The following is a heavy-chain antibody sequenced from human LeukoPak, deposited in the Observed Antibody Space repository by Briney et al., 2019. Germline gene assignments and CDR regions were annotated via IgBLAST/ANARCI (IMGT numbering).Heavy chain of an antibody. CDR3: ARGEYSSSWDHHYFDY. CDR1: GYTFTGYY. D-gene: IGHD6-13*01. J-gene: IGHJ4*02. CDR2: INPNSGGT. Sequence: ASVKVSCKASGYTFTGYYMHWVRQAPGQGLEWMGRINPNSGGTNYAQTFQGRVTMTRDTSITTAYLEVSSLRSDDTAVYYCARGEYSSSWDHHYFDYWGQGTLVTVSS. V-gene: IGHV1-2*06.